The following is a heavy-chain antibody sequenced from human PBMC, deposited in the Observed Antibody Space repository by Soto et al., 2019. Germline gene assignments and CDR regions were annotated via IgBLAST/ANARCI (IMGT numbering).Heavy chain of an antibody. J-gene: IGHJ5*02. Sequence: ASVKVSCKASGYTFTSYAMHWVRQAPGQRLEWMGWINAGNGNTKYSQKFQGRVTITRDTSASTAYMELSSLRSEDTAVYYCARDPYYDILTGPLNWFDPWGQGTLVTVSS. CDR1: GYTFTSYA. V-gene: IGHV1-3*01. D-gene: IGHD3-9*01. CDR2: INAGNGNT. CDR3: ARDPYYDILTGPLNWFDP.